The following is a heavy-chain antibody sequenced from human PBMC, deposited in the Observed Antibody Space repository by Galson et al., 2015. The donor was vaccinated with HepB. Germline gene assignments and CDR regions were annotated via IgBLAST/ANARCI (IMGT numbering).Heavy chain of an antibody. J-gene: IGHJ4*02. CDR3: VGGRGGVISLFDY. CDR1: GFTFSSYA. V-gene: IGHV3-23*01. D-gene: IGHD3-10*01. Sequence: SLRLSCAASGFTFSSYAMSWVRQAPGKGLEWVSVISGSGGSTYYADSAKGRFTISRDNSKNTLYLQMNSLKAEDTAVYYCVGGRGGVISLFDYWGQGTLVTVSS. CDR2: ISGSGGST.